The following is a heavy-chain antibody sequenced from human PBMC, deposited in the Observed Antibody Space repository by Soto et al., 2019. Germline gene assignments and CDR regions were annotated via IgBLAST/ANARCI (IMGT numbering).Heavy chain of an antibody. D-gene: IGHD3-3*01. CDR2: ISPSGST. CDR3: ARDSTILTRAMDV. CDR1: GDSLSNYY. V-gene: IGHV4-4*07. Sequence: TLSLTCTVSGDSLSNYYWSWSRRPAVKGLAWIGRISPSGSTNYNASLKSRVTMSIDTSEKQLSLNLRSVTAAETAVYYCARDSTILTRAMDVWGPAITVSAS. J-gene: IGHJ6*02.